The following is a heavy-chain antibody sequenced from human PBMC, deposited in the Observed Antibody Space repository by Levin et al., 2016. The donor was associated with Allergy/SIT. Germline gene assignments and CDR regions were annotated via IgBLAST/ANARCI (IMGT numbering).Heavy chain of an antibody. CDR2: IYYSGST. CDR3: ARDLGGADAFDI. V-gene: IGHV4-30-4*01. Sequence: RQAPGKGLEWIGYIYYSGSTYYNPSLKSRVTISVDTSKNQFSLKLSSVTAADTAVYYCARDLGGADAFDIWGQGTMVTVSS. J-gene: IGHJ3*02. D-gene: IGHD2-21*01.